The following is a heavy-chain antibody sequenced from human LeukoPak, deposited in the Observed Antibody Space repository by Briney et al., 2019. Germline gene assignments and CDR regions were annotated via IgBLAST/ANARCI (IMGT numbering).Heavy chain of an antibody. CDR1: GGSISNYY. CDR2: IYSTGST. Sequence: PSETLSLTCAVSGGSISNYYWSWIRQPPGKGLEWIGYIYSTGSTNYNPSLKSRLTTSVDTSKNQFSLELSSVTAADTAVYYCARHYYGSGNYYNGYYFDYWGQGTLVTVSS. CDR3: ARHYYGSGNYYNGYYFDY. D-gene: IGHD3-10*01. J-gene: IGHJ4*02. V-gene: IGHV4-59*01.